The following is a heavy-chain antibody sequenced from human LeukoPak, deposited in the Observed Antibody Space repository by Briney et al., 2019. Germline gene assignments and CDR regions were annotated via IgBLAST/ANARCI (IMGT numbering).Heavy chain of an antibody. J-gene: IGHJ5*02. CDR3: ARRCSGGSCEGVGWFDP. V-gene: IGHV4-4*09. CDR2: IFHSGST. D-gene: IGHD2-15*01. Sequence: SETLSLTCTVSGGSISSYYWSWIRQPPGKGLEWIGYIFHSGSTNNNPSLKSRVTISVDTSKNQFSLKLSSVTAADTAVYYCARRCSGGSCEGVGWFDPWGQGTLVPVSS. CDR1: GGSISSYY.